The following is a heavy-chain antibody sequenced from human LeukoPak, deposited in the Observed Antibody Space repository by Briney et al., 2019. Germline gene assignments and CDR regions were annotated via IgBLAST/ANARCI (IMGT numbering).Heavy chain of an antibody. CDR3: AKDFSPRRSGYDLTTFDP. Sequence: SLRLSCVASGFSFEDFAMHWARQVPGKGLEWVSGISANGRSINYADSVRGRFSISRDNGKNSLFLQMNSLRADDTALYYCAKDFSPRRSGYDLTTFDPWGQGTLVTVSS. CDR2: ISANGRSI. CDR1: GFSFEDFA. V-gene: IGHV3-9*01. J-gene: IGHJ5*02. D-gene: IGHD5-12*01.